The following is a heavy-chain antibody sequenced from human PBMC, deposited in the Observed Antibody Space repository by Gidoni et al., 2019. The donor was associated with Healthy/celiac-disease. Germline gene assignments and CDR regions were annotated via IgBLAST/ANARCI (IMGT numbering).Heavy chain of an antibody. V-gene: IGHV1-69*01. CDR3: ARGGVYYYDSSGYPYYFDY. CDR2: IIPIFGTA. Sequence: QVQLVQSGAEVKKPGSSVKVSCKASGGTFSSYAISWVRQAPGQGLEWMGGIIPIFGTANYAQKFQGRVTITADESTSTAYMELSSLRSEDTAVYYCARGGVYYYDSSGYPYYFDYWGQGTLVTVSS. CDR1: GGTFSSYA. J-gene: IGHJ4*02. D-gene: IGHD3-22*01.